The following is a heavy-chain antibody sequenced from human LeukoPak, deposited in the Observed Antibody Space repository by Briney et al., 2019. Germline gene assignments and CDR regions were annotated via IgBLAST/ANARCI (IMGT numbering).Heavy chain of an antibody. Sequence: SETLSLTCAVYGGSFSGYYWSWIRQPPGKGLEWIGEINHSGRTNYNPSLKSRVTISVDTSKNQFSLKLSSVTAADTAVYYCASYSSGLFYWGQGTLVTVSS. CDR2: INHSGRT. J-gene: IGHJ4*02. CDR3: ASYSSGLFY. CDR1: GGSFSGYY. V-gene: IGHV4-34*01. D-gene: IGHD6-19*01.